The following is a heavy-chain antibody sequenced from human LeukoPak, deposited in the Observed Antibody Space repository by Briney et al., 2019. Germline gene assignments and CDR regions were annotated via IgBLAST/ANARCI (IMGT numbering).Heavy chain of an antibody. Sequence: SETLSLTCAVSGYSISSGYYWGWIRQPPGKGLEWIGSIYHSGSTYYNPSLKNRVTISVDRSKNQFSLKLSSVTAADTAVYYCAREYDYIWGSYRYPHPHWFDPWGQGTLVTVSS. V-gene: IGHV4-38-2*02. CDR2: IYHSGST. J-gene: IGHJ5*02. D-gene: IGHD3-16*02. CDR3: AREYDYIWGSYRYPHPHWFDP. CDR1: GYSISSGYY.